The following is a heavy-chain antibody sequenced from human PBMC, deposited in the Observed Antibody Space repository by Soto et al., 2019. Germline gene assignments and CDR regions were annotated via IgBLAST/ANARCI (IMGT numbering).Heavy chain of an antibody. V-gene: IGHV3-33*01. CDR2: IWHDGGNK. Sequence: GTLSVSSAAAGLTFSSYGMPWVRQAPGKGLEWVAFIWHDGGNKFYAESVKGRFTISRDNSKNTLYLQMTSLSAEDTAMYYCARDGDVNTGFGKDYWGQGTLVTGSS. CDR1: GLTFSSYG. CDR3: ARDGDVNTGFGKDY. J-gene: IGHJ4*02. D-gene: IGHD3-16*01.